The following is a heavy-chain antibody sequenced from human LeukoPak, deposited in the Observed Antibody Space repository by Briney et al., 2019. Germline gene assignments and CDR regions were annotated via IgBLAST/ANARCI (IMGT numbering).Heavy chain of an antibody. CDR2: INHSGST. CDR3: ARGLGCSSTSCSGSDY. D-gene: IGHD2-2*01. J-gene: IGHJ4*02. Sequence: SETLSLTCAVYGGSFSGYYWSWIRQPSGKGLEWIGEINHSGSTNYNPSLKSRATISVDTSKNQFSLKLSSVTAADTAVYYCARGLGCSSTSCSGSDYWGQGTLVTVSS. V-gene: IGHV4-34*01. CDR1: GGSFSGYY.